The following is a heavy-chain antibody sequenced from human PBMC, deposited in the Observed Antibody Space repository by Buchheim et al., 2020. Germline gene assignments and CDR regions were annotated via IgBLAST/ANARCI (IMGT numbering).Heavy chain of an antibody. CDR2: ISYDGSNK. CDR1: GFTFSSYG. D-gene: IGHD3-10*01. V-gene: IGHV3-30*18. CDR3: AKVDGSGFPFDY. Sequence: QVQLVESGGGVVQPGRSLRLSCAASGFTFSSYGMHWVRQAPGKGLEWVAVISYDGSNKYYADSVKGRFTISRDNSKNQLYLQMNSLRAEDTAVYYCAKVDGSGFPFDYWGQGTL. J-gene: IGHJ4*02.